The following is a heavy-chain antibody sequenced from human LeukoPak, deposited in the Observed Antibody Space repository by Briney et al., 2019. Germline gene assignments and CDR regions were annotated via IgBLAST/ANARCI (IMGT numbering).Heavy chain of an antibody. CDR3: AKDQDYDDYAEIDY. CDR1: GFTFSGYG. V-gene: IGHV3-30*18. Sequence: PGGSLRLSCAASGFTFSGYGMHWVRQAPGKGLEWVAVISYDGSNKYYADSVKGRFTISRDNSKNTLYLQMNSLRAEDTAVYYCAKDQDYDDYAEIDYWGQGTLVTVSS. J-gene: IGHJ4*02. D-gene: IGHD4-17*01. CDR2: ISYDGSNK.